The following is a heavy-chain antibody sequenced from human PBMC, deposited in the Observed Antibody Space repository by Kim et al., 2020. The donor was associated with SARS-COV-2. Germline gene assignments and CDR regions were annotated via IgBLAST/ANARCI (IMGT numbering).Heavy chain of an antibody. Sequence: SETLSLTCTVSGGSISSSSYYWGWIRQPPGKGLEWIGSIYYSGSTYYNPSLKSRVTISVDTSKNQFSLKLSSVTAADTAVYYCARNSGYRSSWYVGGGYYYYMDVWGKGTTVTVSS. CDR3: ARNSGYRSSWYVGGGYYYYMDV. CDR1: GGSISSSSYY. V-gene: IGHV4-39*01. J-gene: IGHJ6*03. CDR2: IYYSGST. D-gene: IGHD6-13*01.